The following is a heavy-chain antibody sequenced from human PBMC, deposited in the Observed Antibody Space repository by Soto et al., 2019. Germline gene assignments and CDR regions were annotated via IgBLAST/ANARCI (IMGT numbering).Heavy chain of an antibody. D-gene: IGHD3-22*01. CDR3: TTLLKYYYDSSGYPRPYYFDY. CDR1: GGSISSGGYY. V-gene: IGHV4-31*03. J-gene: IGHJ4*02. Sequence: SETLSLTCTVSGGSISSGGYYWSWIRQHPGKGLEWIGYIYYSGSTYYNPSLKSRVTISVDTSKNQFSLKLGSVTAADTAVYYCTTLLKYYYDSSGYPRPYYFDYWGQGTLVTVSS. CDR2: IYYSGST.